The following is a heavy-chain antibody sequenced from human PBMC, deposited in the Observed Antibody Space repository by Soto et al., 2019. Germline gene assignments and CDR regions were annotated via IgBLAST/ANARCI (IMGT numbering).Heavy chain of an antibody. J-gene: IGHJ4*02. CDR3: ARGSRIAVPAPFDD. CDR1: GGSSSSYY. D-gene: IGHD6-19*01. Sequence: QVQLQESGPGLVKPSETLSLTCTVSGGSSSSYYWSWFRQPPGKGLEWIGYIYYRGTSHYNPSLKSRVTISVDTSKDQFSLKLTSVTAADTAVYFCARGSRIAVPAPFDDWGQGTLFTVSS. V-gene: IGHV4-59*01. CDR2: IYYRGTS.